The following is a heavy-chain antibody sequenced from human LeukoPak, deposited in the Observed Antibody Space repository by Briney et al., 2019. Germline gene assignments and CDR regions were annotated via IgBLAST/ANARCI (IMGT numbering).Heavy chain of an antibody. D-gene: IGHD3-22*01. Sequence: GGSLRLSCAASGFTFSSYGMHWVRQAPGKGLEWVAVIRYDGSNKYYADSVKGRFTISRDNSENTLYLQMNSLRAEDTAVYYCARGSITMIVGWEGLDAFDIWGQGTMVTVSS. V-gene: IGHV3-33*01. CDR2: IRYDGSNK. CDR3: ARGSITMIVGWEGLDAFDI. CDR1: GFTFSSYG. J-gene: IGHJ3*02.